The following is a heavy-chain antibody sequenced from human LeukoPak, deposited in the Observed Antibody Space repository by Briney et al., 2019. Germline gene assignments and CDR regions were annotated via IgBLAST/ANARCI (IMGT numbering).Heavy chain of an antibody. CDR2: INPNSGGT. J-gene: IGHJ4*02. Sequence: ASVKVSCKASGHTYTGYYMHGVRQAPGQGLEWMGWINPNSGGTNYAQKFQGRVTMTRDTSITTAYMELRSLRSDDTAVYYCAKSIDDYQPVDYWGQGTLVTVSS. CDR3: AKSIDDYQPVDY. CDR1: GHTYTGYY. V-gene: IGHV1-2*02. D-gene: IGHD5-24*01.